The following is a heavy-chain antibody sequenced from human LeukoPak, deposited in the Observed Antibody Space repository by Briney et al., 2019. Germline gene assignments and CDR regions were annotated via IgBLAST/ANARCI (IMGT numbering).Heavy chain of an antibody. CDR3: ARARHWNYVETIDY. Sequence: ASVKVSCKASGYTFIDYYVNWVRQAPGQGLEWMGWINPNSGGTNYAQKFQGRVTMTRDTSISTAYMELSRLRSDDTAVYYCARARHWNYVETIDYWGQGTLVTVSS. V-gene: IGHV1-2*02. J-gene: IGHJ4*02. CDR1: GYTFIDYY. CDR2: INPNSGGT. D-gene: IGHD1-7*01.